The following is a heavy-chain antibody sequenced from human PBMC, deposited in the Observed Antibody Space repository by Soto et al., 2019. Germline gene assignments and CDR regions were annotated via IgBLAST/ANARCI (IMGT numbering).Heavy chain of an antibody. D-gene: IGHD3-3*01. Sequence: QLQLQESGPGLVKPSETLSLTCTVSGGSISSSSYYWGWIRQPPGKGLEWFGSIYYSGSTYYNPSLKSRVTISVDTSKNQFSLKLSSVTAADTAVYYCARQMPYDFWSGYYTRADNWFDPWGQGTLVTVSS. V-gene: IGHV4-39*01. CDR2: IYYSGST. J-gene: IGHJ5*02. CDR3: ARQMPYDFWSGYYTRADNWFDP. CDR1: GGSISSSSYY.